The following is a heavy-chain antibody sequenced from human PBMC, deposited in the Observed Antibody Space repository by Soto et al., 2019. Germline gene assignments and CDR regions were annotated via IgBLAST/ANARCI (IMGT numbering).Heavy chain of an antibody. CDR2: ISAYNGNT. CDR1: GYTFTSYG. CDR3: ARLGTPWGQRGSGSYYKVYYYYMDV. V-gene: IGHV1-18*01. D-gene: IGHD3-10*01. J-gene: IGHJ6*03. Sequence: EASVKVSCKASGYTFTSYGISWVRQAPGQGLEWMGWISAYNGNTNYAQKLQGRVTMTTDTSTSTAYMELRSLRSDDTAVYYCARLGTPWGQRGSGSYYKVYYYYMDVWGKGTTVTVSS.